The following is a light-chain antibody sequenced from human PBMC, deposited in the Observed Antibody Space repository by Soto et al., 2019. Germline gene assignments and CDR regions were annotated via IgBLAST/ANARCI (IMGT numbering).Light chain of an antibody. J-gene: IGLJ2*01. Sequence: QSALTQPASMSGSPGQSITISCTGTSSDVGAYNYVSWYQQHPGKAPKLMIYDVSDRPSGVSNRFSGSKSGNTASLTISGLQADDEADYYCSSYTRSTSLVVFGGGTKVTVL. CDR2: DVS. CDR3: SSYTRSTSLVV. V-gene: IGLV2-14*01. CDR1: SSDVGAYNY.